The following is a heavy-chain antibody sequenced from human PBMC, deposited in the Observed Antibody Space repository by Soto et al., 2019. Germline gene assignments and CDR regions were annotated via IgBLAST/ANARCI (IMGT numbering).Heavy chain of an antibody. CDR2: ISHNDEPKI. D-gene: IGHD3-10*01. Sequence: QVQLVESGGGVVQPGSSLRLSCAASGFSFKNYAFHWVRQAPGKGLEWVALISHNDEPKIFYADSVQGRFTISRDNFKNTVYLQMNSLRDEDTAVYYCARGVRAETYYNAFDYWGQGTQVTVSS. CDR3: ARGVRAETYYNAFDY. V-gene: IGHV3-30-3*01. CDR1: GFSFKNYA. J-gene: IGHJ4*01.